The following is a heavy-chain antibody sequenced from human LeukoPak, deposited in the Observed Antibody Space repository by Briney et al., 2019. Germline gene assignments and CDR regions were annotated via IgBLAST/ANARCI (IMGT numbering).Heavy chain of an antibody. Sequence: SETLSLTCTVSGGSIGSYYWSWIRQPPGKGLEWIGYIYYSGSTNYNLSLKSRVTISVDTSKNQFSLKLSSVTAADTAVYYCARQGYCSGGSCSSWFDPWGQGTLVTVSS. CDR3: ARQGYCSGGSCSSWFDP. CDR1: GGSIGSYY. CDR2: IYYSGST. D-gene: IGHD2-15*01. V-gene: IGHV4-59*08. J-gene: IGHJ5*02.